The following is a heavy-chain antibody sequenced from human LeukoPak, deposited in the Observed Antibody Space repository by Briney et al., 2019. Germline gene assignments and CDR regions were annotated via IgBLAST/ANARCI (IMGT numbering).Heavy chain of an antibody. D-gene: IGHD3-3*01. CDR1: GYSISSDYY. Sequence: SETLSLTCAVSGYSISSDYYWGWIRQPPGKGLEWIGSIYHSGSTYYNPSLKSRVTISVDTSKNQFSLKLSSVTAADTAVYYCARVFRNWFDPWGQGTLVTVSS. V-gene: IGHV4-38-2*01. CDR3: ARVFRNWFDP. J-gene: IGHJ5*02. CDR2: IYHSGST.